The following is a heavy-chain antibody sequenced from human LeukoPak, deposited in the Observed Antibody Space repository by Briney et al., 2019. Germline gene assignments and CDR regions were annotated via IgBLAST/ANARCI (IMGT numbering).Heavy chain of an antibody. D-gene: IGHD1-26*01. Sequence: GGSLRLSCTASGFTFRSYGMHWVRQAPGRGLEWVAVISYYGSNKYYADTVQGRFTISRHKSKNTLYLQMNSLRADDTAVYYCAKDLYSGRYPTDWGQGTLVTV. CDR2: ISYYGSNK. CDR3: AKDLYSGRYPTD. J-gene: IGHJ4*02. CDR1: GFTFRSYG. V-gene: IGHV3-30*18.